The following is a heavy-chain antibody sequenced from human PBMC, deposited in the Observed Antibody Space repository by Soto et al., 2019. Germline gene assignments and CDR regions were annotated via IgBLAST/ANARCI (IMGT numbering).Heavy chain of an antibody. CDR2: IHYSGST. CDR3: ARGGYSYGLSHFDY. V-gene: IGHV4-59*01. CDR1: GGSISSFY. D-gene: IGHD5-18*01. J-gene: IGHJ4*02. Sequence: SETLSLTCTVSGGSISSFYWSWLRQPPGKGLEWIGYIHYSGSTSYNPSLKSRVIISVDTSKNQFSLKVNSVTAADTAVYYCARGGYSYGLSHFDYFGQGTLVTVSS.